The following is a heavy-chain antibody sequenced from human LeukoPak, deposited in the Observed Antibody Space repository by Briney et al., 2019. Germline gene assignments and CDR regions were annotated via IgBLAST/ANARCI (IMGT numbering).Heavy chain of an antibody. CDR1: GGSISSSSYY. D-gene: IGHD2-2*01. V-gene: IGHV4-39*07. CDR2: IYYSGST. CDR3: ARCPNIVVVPAAAVGAWFDP. Sequence: SETLSLTCTLSGGSISSSSYYWGWGRQPPGKGLEWSGSIYYSGSTYYNPSLKSRLTISVDTSKNQFSLKLSSVTAADTAMYYCARCPNIVVVPAAAVGAWFDPWGQGTLVTVSS. J-gene: IGHJ5*02.